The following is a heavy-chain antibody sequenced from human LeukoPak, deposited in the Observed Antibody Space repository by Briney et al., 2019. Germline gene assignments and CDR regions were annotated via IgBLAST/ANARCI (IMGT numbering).Heavy chain of an antibody. Sequence: GGSLRLSCKGSGYSFTSYWISWVRQMPGKGLEWMGRIDPSDSYTKYSPSFHGHVTISADKSISTAYLQWGSLKASDTAMYYCARGRGATVITNFDYWGQGTLVTVSS. V-gene: IGHV5-10-1*01. CDR1: GYSFTSYW. CDR2: IDPSDSYT. J-gene: IGHJ4*02. CDR3: ARGRGATVITNFDY. D-gene: IGHD4-23*01.